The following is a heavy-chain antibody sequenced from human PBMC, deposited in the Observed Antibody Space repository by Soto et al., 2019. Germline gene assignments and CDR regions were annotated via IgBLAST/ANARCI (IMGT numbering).Heavy chain of an antibody. V-gene: IGHV4-4*02. CDR2: IYHSGST. CDR3: ARTGLGITGSIGFESN. Sequence: PSETLSLTCAVSGGSISSSNRWSWVRQPPGKGLEWIGEIYHSGSTNYNPSLKSRVTISVDKSKNQFSLKLSSVTAADTAVYYCARTGLGITGSIGFESNWGQGTLVTVSS. CDR1: GGSISSSNR. J-gene: IGHJ4*02. D-gene: IGHD1-20*01.